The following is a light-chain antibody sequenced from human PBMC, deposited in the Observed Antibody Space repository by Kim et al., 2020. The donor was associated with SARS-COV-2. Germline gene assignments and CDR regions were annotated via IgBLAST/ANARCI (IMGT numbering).Light chain of an antibody. CDR2: SNT. CDR1: SSNIGGNS. Sequence: RVTISCSGSSSNIGGNSVNWYQQVPGTAPKVRIYSNTYRPSGVPDRFSGSKSGTSASLAISGLQSEDEADYYCATWDDSLNGYVFGTGTKVTVL. J-gene: IGLJ1*01. CDR3: ATWDDSLNGYV. V-gene: IGLV1-44*01.